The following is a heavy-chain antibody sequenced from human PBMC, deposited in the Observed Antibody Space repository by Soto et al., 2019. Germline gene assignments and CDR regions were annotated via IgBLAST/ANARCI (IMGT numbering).Heavy chain of an antibody. CDR2: LNPNSGNT. V-gene: IGHV1-8*01. CDR3: AREKTSYGMDV. Sequence: QVQLVQSGAEVKKPGASVKVSCKASGYTFTSYDINWGRQATGQGLEWLGWLNPNSGNTGYAQKFQGRVTMTRNTSISTAYMELSRLRAEDTAVYYCAREKTSYGMDVWGQGTTVTDSS. CDR1: GYTFTSYD. J-gene: IGHJ6*02.